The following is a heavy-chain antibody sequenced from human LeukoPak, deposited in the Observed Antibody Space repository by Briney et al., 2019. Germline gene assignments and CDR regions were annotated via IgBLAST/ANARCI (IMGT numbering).Heavy chain of an antibody. D-gene: IGHD1-26*01. CDR2: IYSGGST. CDR3: RWEPKY. V-gene: IGHV3-66*01. CDR1: GFTVSNNY. J-gene: IGHJ4*02. Sequence: PGGSLRLSCAASGFTVSNNYMSWVRQTPGKGLEWVSLIYSGGSTYYADSVKVRFTISRDNSKNTLYLQMNSLRAEDTAVYYSRWEPKYWGRGTLLTVSS.